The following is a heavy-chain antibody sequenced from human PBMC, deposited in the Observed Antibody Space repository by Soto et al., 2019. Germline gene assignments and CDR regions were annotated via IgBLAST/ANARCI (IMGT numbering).Heavy chain of an antibody. D-gene: IGHD1-26*01. J-gene: IGHJ4*02. CDR1: EFTFSSYA. V-gene: IGHV3-23*01. CDR3: AKASGTYYPYFDY. CDR2: ISGSGGST. Sequence: GGSLRLSCAASEFTFSSYAMNWVRQAPGKGLEWVSAISGSGGSTYYADSVKGRFTISRDNSKNTLYLQMNSLRAEDTAVYNYAKASGTYYPYFDYWDQGTLVTVSS.